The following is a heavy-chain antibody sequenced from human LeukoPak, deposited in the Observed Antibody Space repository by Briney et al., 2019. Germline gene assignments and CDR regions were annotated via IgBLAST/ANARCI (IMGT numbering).Heavy chain of an antibody. CDR1: GGSISSGGYY. J-gene: IGHJ6*03. Sequence: SETLSLTCTVSGGSISSGGYYWSWIRQHPGKGLEWIGYISYSGTTYYNPSLKSRVIISIDTSKNQFSLKLSPVTAADTAVYYCALRPVGFYYMDVWGKGTTVTVSS. V-gene: IGHV4-31*03. D-gene: IGHD4-17*01. CDR2: ISYSGTT. CDR3: ALRPVGFYYMDV.